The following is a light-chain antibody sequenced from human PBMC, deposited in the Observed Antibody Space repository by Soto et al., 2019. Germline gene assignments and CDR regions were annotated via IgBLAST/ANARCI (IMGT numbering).Light chain of an antibody. J-gene: IGKJ2*01. V-gene: IGKV3-20*01. CDR3: QQHDSSPYT. CDR1: QSVGSNY. Sequence: ETVLTQSPGTLSLSPGERATLSCRASQSVGSNYLAWYQQKPGQAPRLLIYGASSRATGIPDRFSGSGSGTDFTLIISRLEPEDFAVYYCQQHDSSPYTFGQGTKLEIK. CDR2: GAS.